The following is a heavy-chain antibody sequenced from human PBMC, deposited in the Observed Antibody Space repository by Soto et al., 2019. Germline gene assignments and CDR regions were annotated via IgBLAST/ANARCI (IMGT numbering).Heavy chain of an antibody. V-gene: IGHV4-59*01. Sequence: SETLCITCTFSVGSISSYYWSWIGQPPGKGLELIGYIYYSGSTNYNPSLKSRVTISVDTSKNQFSLKLSSVTAADTALYYCARTDFWSGYLAQDVWGQGTTVTVSS. J-gene: IGHJ6*01. CDR1: VGSISSYY. CDR2: IYYSGST. D-gene: IGHD3-3*01. CDR3: ARTDFWSGYLAQDV.